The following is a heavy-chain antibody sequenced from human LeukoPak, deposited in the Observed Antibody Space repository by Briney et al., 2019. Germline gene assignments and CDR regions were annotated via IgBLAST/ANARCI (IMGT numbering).Heavy chain of an antibody. CDR2: IKEDGSEK. CDR3: ARVVCSGGYCYSDY. CDR1: GVTFSSYW. V-gene: IGHV3-7*01. Sequence: PGGSLRLSCAASGVTFSSYWMSWVRQAPGKGLEWVANIKEDGSEKYYVDSVKGRFTISRDNAKNSLYLQMNSLRAEDTAVYYCARVVCSGGYCYSDYWGQGTLVTVSS. J-gene: IGHJ4*02. D-gene: IGHD2-15*01.